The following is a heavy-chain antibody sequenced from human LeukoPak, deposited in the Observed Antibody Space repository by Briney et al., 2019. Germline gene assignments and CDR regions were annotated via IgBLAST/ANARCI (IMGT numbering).Heavy chain of an antibody. CDR1: GYTFTSYA. CDR3: AAPLTGAKDYYYYMDV. CDR2: IIPIFGTA. V-gene: IGHV1-69*13. J-gene: IGHJ6*03. D-gene: IGHD7-27*01. Sequence: ASVKVSCKASGYTFTSYAMNWVRQAPGQGLEWMGGIIPIFGTANYAQKFQGRATITADESTSTAYMELSSLRSEDTAVYYCAAPLTGAKDYYYYMDVWGKGTTVTVSS.